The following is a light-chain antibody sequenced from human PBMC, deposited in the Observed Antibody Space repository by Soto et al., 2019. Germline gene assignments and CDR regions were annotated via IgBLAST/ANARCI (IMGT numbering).Light chain of an antibody. Sequence: QAVVTQEPSFSVSPGGTVTLTCGLSSGSVSTSYYPSWYQQTPGQAPRTLIYSTNTRSSGVPDRFSGSILGNKAALTITGAQADDESDYYCVLYMGSGSVVFSGGTKVTVL. CDR3: VLYMGSGSVV. CDR1: SGSVSTSYY. CDR2: STN. J-gene: IGLJ2*01. V-gene: IGLV8-61*01.